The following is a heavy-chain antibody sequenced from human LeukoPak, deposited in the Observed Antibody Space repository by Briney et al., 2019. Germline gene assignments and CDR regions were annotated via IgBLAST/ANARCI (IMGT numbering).Heavy chain of an antibody. Sequence: GGSLRLSCTASGFTFSIYWMSWVRQAPGKGLEWVASIKEDGSEEHYVDFVKGRFTISRDNARNSVHVQMNSLRAEDTAVYFCARVRPGHYFDYWGQGALVTVSS. J-gene: IGHJ4*02. D-gene: IGHD6-6*01. CDR2: IKEDGSEE. CDR1: GFTFSIYW. CDR3: ARVRPGHYFDY. V-gene: IGHV3-7*01.